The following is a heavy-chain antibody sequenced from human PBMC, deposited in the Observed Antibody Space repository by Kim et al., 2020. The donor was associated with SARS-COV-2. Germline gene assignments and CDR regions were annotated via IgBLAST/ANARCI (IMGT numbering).Heavy chain of an antibody. CDR2: ITGGGERT. V-gene: IGHV3-23*01. CDR1: GFVFSSWA. D-gene: IGHD1-1*01. Sequence: GGSLRLSCATSGFVFSSWAMTWVRQAPGKGLEWGSTITGGGERTDYADSVKGRFTISRDNGKNTLYLQLNSLRAEDTATYSFAHIWNHAYRGQGTLVTVS. J-gene: IGHJ4*02. CDR3: AHIWNHAY.